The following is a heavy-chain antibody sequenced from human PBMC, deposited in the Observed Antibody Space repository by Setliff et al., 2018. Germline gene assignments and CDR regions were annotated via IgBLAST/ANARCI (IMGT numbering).Heavy chain of an antibody. CDR2: MNSDGSRI. CDR1: GFTFSNDW. Sequence: GGSLRLSCAASGFTFSNDWMHWVRQVPGKGLVWVSRMNSDGSRITYADSVKGRFTISRDNAKKSLYLQMNSLRAEDTAVYYCARDPGWKQFDYWGQGTLVTVSS. CDR3: ARDPGWKQFDY. V-gene: IGHV3-74*03. D-gene: IGHD6-19*01. J-gene: IGHJ4*02.